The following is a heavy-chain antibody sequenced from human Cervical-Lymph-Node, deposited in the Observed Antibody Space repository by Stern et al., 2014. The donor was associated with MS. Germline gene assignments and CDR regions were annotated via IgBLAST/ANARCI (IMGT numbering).Heavy chain of an antibody. J-gene: IGHJ5*02. CDR2: ISWDSGRL. V-gene: IGHV3-9*01. CDR3: AKGGGDYGFGWFDP. D-gene: IGHD4-17*01. CDR1: GFTFDDYG. Sequence: EVQLVESGGGLVQPGRSLRLSCAASGFTFDDYGMYLVRQTPGKGLEGGSGISWDSGRLGYADSVKGRFTISRDNAKNFLYLQMNSLRPEDTALYYCAKGGGDYGFGWFDPWGQGTLVTVSS.